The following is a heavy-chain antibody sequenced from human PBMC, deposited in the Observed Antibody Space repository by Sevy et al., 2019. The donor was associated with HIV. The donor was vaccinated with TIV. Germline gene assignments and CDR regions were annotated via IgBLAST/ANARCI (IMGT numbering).Heavy chain of an antibody. CDR2: ISAGGYST. Sequence: GGSLRLSCAASGIAFSTYAMFWVRQAPGKGLEWVSSISAGGYSTYYAGSVKGRFTLSRENSRNTLDLQMNSLRADDTAVYYCAKDFSDVYYYDSSATVDYWGQGTLVTVSS. CDR3: AKDFSDVYYYDSSATVDY. J-gene: IGHJ4*02. V-gene: IGHV3-23*01. D-gene: IGHD3-22*01. CDR1: GIAFSTYA.